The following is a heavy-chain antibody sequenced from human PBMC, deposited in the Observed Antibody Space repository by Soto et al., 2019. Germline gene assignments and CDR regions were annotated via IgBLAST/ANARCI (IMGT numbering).Heavy chain of an antibody. J-gene: IGHJ6*02. V-gene: IGHV4-34*01. CDR3: AKVGRVPRYYYGMDV. Sequence: PSETLSLTCAVYGGSFSGYYWSWIRQAPGKGLEWIGEINHSGSTNYNPSLKSRVTISVDTPKNQFSLKLSSVTAADTAVYYCAKVGRVPRYYYGMDVWGQGTTVTVSS. CDR2: INHSGST. CDR1: GGSFSGYY. D-gene: IGHD2-2*01.